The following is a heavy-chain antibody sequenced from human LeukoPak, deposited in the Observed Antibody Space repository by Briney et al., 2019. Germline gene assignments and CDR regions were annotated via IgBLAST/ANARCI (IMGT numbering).Heavy chain of an antibody. Sequence: GGSLRLSCAASGFTVSSYGMHWVRQAPGKGLEWVAFIRYDGSNKYYADSVKGRFTISRDNSKNTLYLQMNSLRAEDTAVYYCAKDTTPPKAGFDPWGQGTLVTVSS. J-gene: IGHJ5*02. CDR3: AKDTTPPKAGFDP. CDR1: GFTVSSYG. V-gene: IGHV3-30*02. D-gene: IGHD1-14*01. CDR2: IRYDGSNK.